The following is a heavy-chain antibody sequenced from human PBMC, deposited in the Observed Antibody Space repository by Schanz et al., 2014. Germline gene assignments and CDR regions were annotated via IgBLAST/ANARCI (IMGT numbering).Heavy chain of an antibody. V-gene: IGHV1-18*01. CDR1: RYTFNTYG. J-gene: IGHJ6*02. Sequence: GPEVKEPGASVKVSCEASRYTFNTYGLNWVRQAPGQGLEWMGWISTFRNEDTNSAQRFQGRLTMTTDTSTSTAYMELRSLRSDDTAVYYCARAKRFGDMDVWGQGTTVTVSS. CDR2: ISTFRNEDT. CDR3: ARAKRFGDMDV. D-gene: IGHD3-10*01.